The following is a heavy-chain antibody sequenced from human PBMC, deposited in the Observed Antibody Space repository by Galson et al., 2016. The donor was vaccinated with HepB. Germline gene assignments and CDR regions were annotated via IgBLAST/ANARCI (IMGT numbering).Heavy chain of an antibody. CDR2: ISHSGNS. J-gene: IGHJ6*02. CDR3: ARVTGNTHETYYYYAMDV. V-gene: IGHV4-4*02. CDR1: GGSISSTNY. Sequence: LSLTCAVSGGSISSTNYWRWVRQPPGKGLEWIGEISHSGNSNYNPSLKSRVSMSVDKSKNQFSLRLSSVTAADTAQYYCARVTGNTHETYYYYAMDVWGQGTTVTVSS.